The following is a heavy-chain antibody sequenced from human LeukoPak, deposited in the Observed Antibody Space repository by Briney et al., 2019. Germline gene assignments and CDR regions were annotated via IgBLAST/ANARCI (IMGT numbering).Heavy chain of an antibody. Sequence: SETLSLTCAVYGGSFSGYYWSWIRQPPGKGLEWIGEINHSGSTNYNPSLKSRVTISVDTSKNQFSLKLSSVTAADTAVYYCARGLQNYYDSSGYYYFDYWGQGALVTVSS. CDR3: ARGLQNYYDSSGYYYFDY. V-gene: IGHV4-34*01. D-gene: IGHD3-22*01. J-gene: IGHJ4*02. CDR1: GGSFSGYY. CDR2: INHSGST.